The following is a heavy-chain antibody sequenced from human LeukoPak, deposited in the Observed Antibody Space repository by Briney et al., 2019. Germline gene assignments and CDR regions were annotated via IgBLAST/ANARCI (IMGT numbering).Heavy chain of an antibody. J-gene: IGHJ4*02. CDR1: GFIFSDYY. CDR2: ISGGTSTI. V-gene: IGHV3-11*04. CDR3: ARVGQLWPFDY. D-gene: IGHD5-18*01. Sequence: LRLSCAASGFIFSDYYMSWIRQAPGKGLEWLSYISGGTSTIYYADSVKGRFTISRDNAKNSLYLQMNSLRAEETAVCYCARVGQLWPFDYWGQGTLVTVSS.